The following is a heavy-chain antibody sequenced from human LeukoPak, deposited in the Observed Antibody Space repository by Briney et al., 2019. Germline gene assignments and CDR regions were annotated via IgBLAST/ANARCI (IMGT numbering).Heavy chain of an antibody. J-gene: IGHJ4*02. V-gene: IGHV1-2*02. D-gene: IGHD3-9*01. Sequence: ASVKVSCKASGYTFTGFYMHWVRQAPGQGLEWMGWINPNSGDTNYVQKFQGRVTMTRDTSISTAYMELSRLRSDDTAVYYCARGPFQDDILTGYPLTAVAFDYWGQGTLVTVSS. CDR1: GYTFTGFY. CDR3: ARGPFQDDILTGYPLTAVAFDY. CDR2: INPNSGDT.